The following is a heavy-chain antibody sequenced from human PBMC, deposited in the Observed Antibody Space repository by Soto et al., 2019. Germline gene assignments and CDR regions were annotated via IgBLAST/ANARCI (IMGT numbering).Heavy chain of an antibody. CDR3: ARWSPAAVVLDP. CDR2: INTGNGNT. D-gene: IGHD5-18*01. V-gene: IGHV1-3*04. J-gene: IGHJ5*02. CDR1: GYTFTSYA. Sequence: GASVKVSCKASGYTFTSYAMHWVRQAPGQRLEWMGWINTGNGNTKYSQKFQGRVTITRDTSASTAYLELSSLRSEDTAVNYCARWSPAAVVLDPWGQGTLVTVSS.